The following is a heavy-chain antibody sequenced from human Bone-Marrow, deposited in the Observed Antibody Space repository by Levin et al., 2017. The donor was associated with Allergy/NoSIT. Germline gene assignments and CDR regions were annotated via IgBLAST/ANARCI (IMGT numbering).Heavy chain of an antibody. V-gene: IGHV3-30-3*01. J-gene: IGHJ5*02. Sequence: GGSLRLSCAASGFTFSSYAMHWVRQAPGKGLEWVAVISYDGSNKYYADSVKGRFTISRDNSKNTLYLQMNSLRAEDTAVYYCARDRHGSGSYYNWFDPWGQGTLVTVSS. CDR2: ISYDGSNK. CDR3: ARDRHGSGSYYNWFDP. CDR1: GFTFSSYA. D-gene: IGHD3-10*01.